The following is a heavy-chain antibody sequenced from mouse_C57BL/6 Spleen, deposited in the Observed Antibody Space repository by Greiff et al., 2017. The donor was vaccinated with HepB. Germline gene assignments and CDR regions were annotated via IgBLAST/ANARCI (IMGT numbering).Heavy chain of an antibody. Sequence: EVQLVESGGGLVKPGGSLKLSCAASGFTFSSYAMSWVRQTPEKRLEWVATISDGGSYTYYPDNVKGRFTISRDNTKNNLYLQMSHLKSEDTAMYYCARDGHYDYDGFAYWGQGTLVTVSA. D-gene: IGHD2-4*01. CDR2: ISDGGSYT. CDR1: GFTFSSYA. J-gene: IGHJ3*01. CDR3: ARDGHYDYDGFAY. V-gene: IGHV5-4*01.